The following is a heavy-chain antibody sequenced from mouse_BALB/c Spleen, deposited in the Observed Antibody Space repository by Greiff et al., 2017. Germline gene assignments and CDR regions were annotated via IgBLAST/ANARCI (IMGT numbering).Heavy chain of an antibody. J-gene: IGHJ4*01. CDR2: LYPGDGDT. CDR1: GYAFSSYW. Sequence: VMLVESGAELVRPGSSVKISCKASGYAFSSYWMNWVKQRPGQGLEWIGQLYPGDGDTNYNGKFKGKATLTADKSSSTAYMQLSSLTSEDSAVYFCARRASAMDYWGQGTSVTVSS. D-gene: IGHD3-1*01. CDR3: ARRASAMDY. V-gene: IGHV1-80*01.